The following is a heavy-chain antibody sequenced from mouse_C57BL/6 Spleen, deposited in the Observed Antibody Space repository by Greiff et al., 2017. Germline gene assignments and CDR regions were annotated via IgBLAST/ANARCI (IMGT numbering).Heavy chain of an antibody. J-gene: IGHJ3*01. CDR2: IWGVGST. V-gene: IGHV2-6*01. Sequence: QVQLKQSGPGLVAPSQSLSITCTVSGFSLTSYGVDWVRQSPGKGLEWLGVIWGVGSTNYNSALKSRLSISKDNSKSQVFLKMKSLQTDDTAMYYCASEGYYDDGGRFAYWGQGTLVTVSA. CDR3: ASEGYYDDGGRFAY. D-gene: IGHD2-4*01. CDR1: GFSLTSYG.